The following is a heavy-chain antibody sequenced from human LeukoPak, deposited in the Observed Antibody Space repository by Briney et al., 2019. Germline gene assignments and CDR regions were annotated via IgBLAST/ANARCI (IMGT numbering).Heavy chain of an antibody. CDR1: GGSITSGKW. CDR2: ISHSGSP. V-gene: IGHV4/OR15-8*01. D-gene: IGHD6-13*01. CDR3: ARDATAGYSLSW. J-gene: IGHJ4*02. Sequence: PSETLSLTCGVSGGSITSGKWWSGVRQPPGKGLEWIGEISHSGSPNYNPSLKGRLTISVDTAKNQFSLKLSSVTAADTAVYYCARDATAGYSLSWWGQGTLVTVSS.